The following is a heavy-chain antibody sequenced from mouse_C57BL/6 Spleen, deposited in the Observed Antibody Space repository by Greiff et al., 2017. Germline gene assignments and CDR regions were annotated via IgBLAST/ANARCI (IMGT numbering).Heavy chain of an antibody. J-gene: IGHJ1*03. V-gene: IGHV5-9-1*02. CDR2: ISSGGDYI. CDR1: GFTFSSYA. D-gene: IGHD1-1*01. CDR3: TRDNYGSSPFYWYFDV. Sequence: EVHLVESGEGLVKPGGSLKLSCAASGFTFSSYAISWVRQTPEKRLEWVAYISSGGDYIYYADTVKGRFTISRDNARNTLYLQMSSLKSEDTAMYYCTRDNYGSSPFYWYFDVWGTGTTVTVSS.